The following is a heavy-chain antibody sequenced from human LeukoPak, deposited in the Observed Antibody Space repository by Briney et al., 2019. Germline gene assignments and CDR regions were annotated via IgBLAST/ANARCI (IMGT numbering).Heavy chain of an antibody. J-gene: IGHJ4*02. D-gene: IGHD3-22*01. Sequence: SETLSLTCAVSGGSISRGGYSWSWIRQPPGKGLVWFGYIYHRGSTYYNPSLKSRVTISVERSKNQFSLKLSSVTAADTAVYYCASRYYYDSSGYSYWGQGTLVTVSS. CDR3: ASRYYYDSSGYSY. V-gene: IGHV4-30-2*01. CDR2: IYHRGST. CDR1: GGSISRGGYS.